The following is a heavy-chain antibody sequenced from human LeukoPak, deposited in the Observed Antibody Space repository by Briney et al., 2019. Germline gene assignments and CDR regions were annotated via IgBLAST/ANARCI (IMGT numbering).Heavy chain of an antibody. D-gene: IGHD2-2*01. CDR1: GFTFSSYA. V-gene: IGHV3-30-3*01. CDR2: ISYDGSNK. Sequence: GGSLRLSCAASGFTFSSYAMHWVRPAPGKGLEWVAVISYDGSNKYYADSVKGRFTISRDNSKNTLYLQMNSLRAEDTAVYYCARGAKYCSSTSCYYYYYGMDVWGQGTTVTVSS. J-gene: IGHJ6*02. CDR3: ARGAKYCSSTSCYYYYYGMDV.